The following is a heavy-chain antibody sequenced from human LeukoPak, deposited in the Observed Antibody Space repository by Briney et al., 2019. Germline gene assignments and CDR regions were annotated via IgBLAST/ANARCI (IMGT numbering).Heavy chain of an antibody. CDR2: IIPIFGTA. CDR3: AGRYCSSTSCERGVFDAFDI. CDR1: GGTFSSYA. D-gene: IGHD2-2*01. V-gene: IGHV1-69*13. J-gene: IGHJ3*02. Sequence: SVKVSCKAAGGTFSSYAISWVRQAPGQGLEWMGGIIPIFGTANYAQKFQGRVTITADESTSTAYMELSSLRSEDTAVYYCAGRYCSSTSCERGVFDAFDIWGQGTMVTVSS.